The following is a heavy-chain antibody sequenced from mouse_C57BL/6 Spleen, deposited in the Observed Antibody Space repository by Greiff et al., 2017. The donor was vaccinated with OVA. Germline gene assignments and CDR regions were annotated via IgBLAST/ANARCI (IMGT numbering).Heavy chain of an antibody. CDR2: IDPNIFFT. CDR3: ARHYSNYPYYCDY. CDR1: GYTFTSYW. D-gene: IGHD2-5*01. V-gene: IGHV1-72*01. Sequence: QVQLQQSGAELVKPGASVKLSCKASGYTFTSYWMHWLKQRPGRGLEWIGRIDPNIFFTTYNDQFKSKATLTVDKPSSTAYMQLSSLTSEDSAVYYCARHYSNYPYYCDYWGQGTTLTVSS. J-gene: IGHJ2*01.